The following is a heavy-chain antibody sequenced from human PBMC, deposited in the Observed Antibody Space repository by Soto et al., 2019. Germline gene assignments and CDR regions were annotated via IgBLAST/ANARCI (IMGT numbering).Heavy chain of an antibody. Sequence: GGSLRLSCAASGFTFSSYAMHWVRQAPGKGLEYVSAISSNGGSTYYANSVKGRFTISRDNSKNTLYLQMGSLRAEDMAVYYCARDSEDDSGYEIYYYMDVWGKGTTVTVSS. CDR1: GFTFSSYA. D-gene: IGHD5-12*01. V-gene: IGHV3-64*01. J-gene: IGHJ6*03. CDR2: ISSNGGST. CDR3: ARDSEDDSGYEIYYYMDV.